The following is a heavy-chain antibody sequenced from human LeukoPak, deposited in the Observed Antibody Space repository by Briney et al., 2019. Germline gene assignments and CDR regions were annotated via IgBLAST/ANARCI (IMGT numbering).Heavy chain of an antibody. CDR1: GYDFSNYW. Sequence: GESLKISCKGSGYDFSNYWIGRVRQMPGKGLEWMGIIYPGDSDTRYGPSFQGQVTVSADKSNTTAYLQWSSLEASDTAMYYCARRRYTSGWASFDYWGQGTLVTVSS. CDR3: ARRRYTSGWASFDY. V-gene: IGHV5-51*01. CDR2: IYPGDSDT. J-gene: IGHJ4*02. D-gene: IGHD6-19*01.